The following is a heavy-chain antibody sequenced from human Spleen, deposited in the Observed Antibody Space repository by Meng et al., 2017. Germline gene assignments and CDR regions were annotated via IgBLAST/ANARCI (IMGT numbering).Heavy chain of an antibody. Sequence: QVQLQESGPGLVKPSGTLSLTCAVSGDSISGSNWWGWVRQPPGKGLEWIGEIFHTGSTNYNPSLKSRVTISIDKSKNQFSLKLTSVTAADTAIYYCARDNYGDYGYWGQGTLVTVSS. D-gene: IGHD4-17*01. J-gene: IGHJ4*02. CDR3: ARDNYGDYGY. V-gene: IGHV4-4*02. CDR1: GDSISGSNW. CDR2: IFHTGST.